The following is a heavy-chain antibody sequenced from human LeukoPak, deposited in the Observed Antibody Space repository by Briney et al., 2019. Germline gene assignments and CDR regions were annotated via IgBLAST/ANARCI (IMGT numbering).Heavy chain of an antibody. CDR2: INPSGGST. V-gene: IGHV1-46*01. CDR3: ARGDYSSSSGNYYYYYMDV. Sequence: ASVKVSCKAPGYTFTSYYIHWVRQAPGQGLEWMGIINPSGGSTSYAQKFRGRVTMTRDTSTSTVYMELSSLRSEDTAVYYCARGDYSSSSGNYYYYYMDVWGKGTTVTVSS. J-gene: IGHJ6*03. CDR1: GYTFTSYY. D-gene: IGHD6-6*01.